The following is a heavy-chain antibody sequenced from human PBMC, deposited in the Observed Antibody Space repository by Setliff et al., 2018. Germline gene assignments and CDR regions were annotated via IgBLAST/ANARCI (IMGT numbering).Heavy chain of an antibody. CDR1: GGPFSSYA. CDR3: AREGPFIAAAGTAWFDP. D-gene: IGHD6-13*01. Sequence: SVKVSCKASGGPFSSYAISWVRQAPGQGLEWMGGIIPIFGTANYAQKFQGRVTITADESTSTAYMELSSLRSEDTAVYYCAREGPFIAAAGTAWFDPWGQGTLVTVSS. J-gene: IGHJ5*02. CDR2: IIPIFGTA. V-gene: IGHV1-69*13.